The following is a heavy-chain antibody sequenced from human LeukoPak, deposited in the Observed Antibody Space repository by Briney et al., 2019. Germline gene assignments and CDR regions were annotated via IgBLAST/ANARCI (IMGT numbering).Heavy chain of an antibody. Sequence: SETLSLTCTVSGGSITNYYWGWIRQPPGKGLQWIGSINYSGNTYYNPSLKSRVTISVDTSKNQFSLKLSSVTAADTAVYYCASGYSYDLFDYWGQGTLVTVSS. CDR2: INYSGNT. CDR1: GGSITNYY. CDR3: ASGYSYDLFDY. J-gene: IGHJ4*02. V-gene: IGHV4-39*07. D-gene: IGHD5-18*01.